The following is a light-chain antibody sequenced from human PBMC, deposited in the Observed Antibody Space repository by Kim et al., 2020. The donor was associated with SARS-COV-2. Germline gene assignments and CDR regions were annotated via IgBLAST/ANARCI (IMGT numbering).Light chain of an antibody. V-gene: IGLV3-1*01. CDR3: QAWDSSTLYV. Sequence: YELTQPPSVSVSPGQTASITCSGDKLGDKYACWYQQKPGQSPVLVIYQDSKRPSGIPERFSGSNSGNTATLTISGTQAMDEADYYCQAWDSSTLYVFGTGTKVTVL. CDR1: KLGDKY. CDR2: QDS. J-gene: IGLJ1*01.